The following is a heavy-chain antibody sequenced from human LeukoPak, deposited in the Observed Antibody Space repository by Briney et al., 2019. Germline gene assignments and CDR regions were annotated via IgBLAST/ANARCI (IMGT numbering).Heavy chain of an antibody. Sequence: SGGSLRLSCAASGFTFSSYAMHWVRQAPGKGLEWVAVISYDGSNKYYADSVKGRFTISRDNSKNTLYLQMNSLRAEDTAVYYCARTARLGGRMEYSGYQYYFDYWGQGTLVTVSS. V-gene: IGHV3-30*04. D-gene: IGHD5-12*01. J-gene: IGHJ4*02. CDR1: GFTFSSYA. CDR2: ISYDGSNK. CDR3: ARTARLGGRMEYSGYQYYFDY.